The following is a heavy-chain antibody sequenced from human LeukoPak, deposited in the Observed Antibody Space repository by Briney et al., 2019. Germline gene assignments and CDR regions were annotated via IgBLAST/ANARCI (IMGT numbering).Heavy chain of an antibody. Sequence: ASVKVSCKASGYTFTGYYMHWVRQAPGQGLEWMGWINPNSGGTNYAQKFQGRVTMTRDTSISTAYMELSRLRSNDTAVYYCARSASMVRGVIIPSSYYYYGMDVWGQGTTVTVSS. D-gene: IGHD3-10*01. CDR1: GYTFTGYY. CDR2: INPNSGGT. CDR3: ARSASMVRGVIIPSSYYYYGMDV. V-gene: IGHV1-2*02. J-gene: IGHJ6*02.